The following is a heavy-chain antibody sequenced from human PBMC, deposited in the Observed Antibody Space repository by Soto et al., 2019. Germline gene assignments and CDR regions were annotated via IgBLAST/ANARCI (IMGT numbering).Heavy chain of an antibody. CDR3: ARNPGTLTIFRVVISNNWFHP. CDR1: GYTFTSYG. J-gene: IGHJ5*02. Sequence: ASVKVSCKASGYTFTSYGISWVRQAPGQGLEWMGWISAYNGNTNYAQKLQGRVTMTTDTSTSTAYMELRSLRSDDTAVYYCARNPGTLTIFRVVISNNWFHPRGQATLVSVSS. D-gene: IGHD3-3*01. CDR2: ISAYNGNT. V-gene: IGHV1-18*01.